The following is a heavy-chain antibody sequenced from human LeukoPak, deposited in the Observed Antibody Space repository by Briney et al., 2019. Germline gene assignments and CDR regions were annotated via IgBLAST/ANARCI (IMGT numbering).Heavy chain of an antibody. CDR2: FDPEDGET. CDR1: GYTLTELS. V-gene: IGHV1-24*01. CDR3: ATGPPRITIFGVVIKGNYFDY. D-gene: IGHD3-3*01. Sequence: GASVKVSCKVSGYTLTELSMHWVRQAPGKGLECMGGFDPEDGETIYAQKFQGRVTMTEDTSTDTAYMELRSLRSEDTAVSYCATGPPRITIFGVVIKGNYFDYWGQGTLVTVSS. J-gene: IGHJ4*02.